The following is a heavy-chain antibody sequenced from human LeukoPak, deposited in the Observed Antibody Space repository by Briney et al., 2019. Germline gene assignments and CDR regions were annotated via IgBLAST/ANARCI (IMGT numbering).Heavy chain of an antibody. V-gene: IGHV3-23*01. CDR2: ISGSGGST. CDR1: GFTFSSYA. J-gene: IGHJ3*02. Sequence: GGSLRLSCAASGFTFSSYAMSWVRQAPGKGLEWVSAISGSGGSTYYADSVKGRFTISRDNSKNTLYLQMNSLRAEDTAVYYCAKFFSSGSYLLDAFDIWGQGTMVTVSS. CDR3: AKFFSSGSYLLDAFDI. D-gene: IGHD1-26*01.